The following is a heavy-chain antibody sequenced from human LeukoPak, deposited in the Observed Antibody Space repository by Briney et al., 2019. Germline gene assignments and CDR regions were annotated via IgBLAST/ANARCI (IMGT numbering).Heavy chain of an antibody. CDR3: ARGRSTTHFDY. CDR2: IWYDGSNT. Sequence: QPGRSLRLSCAASGFTFSSYGMHWVRQAPGKGLEWVAMIWYDGSNTYYADSVKGRFTISRDNSKNTLFLQMDSLRAEDTAVYYCARGRSTTHFDYWGQGTLVTVSS. CDR1: GFTFSSYG. D-gene: IGHD5/OR15-5a*01. V-gene: IGHV3-33*01. J-gene: IGHJ4*02.